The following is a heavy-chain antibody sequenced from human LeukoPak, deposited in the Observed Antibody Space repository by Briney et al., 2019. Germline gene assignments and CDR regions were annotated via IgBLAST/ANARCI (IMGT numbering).Heavy chain of an antibody. CDR1: GGSFSGYY. Sequence: AETLSLTCAVCGGSFSGYYRRWLRQAPGKGLEWVGYIYYSGSTNYNPSLKSRVTISVDTSKNQFSLKLSSVTAADTAVYYCAREVDYGGSYYYYYYMDVWGKGTTVTVSS. CDR2: IYYSGST. D-gene: IGHD4-23*01. V-gene: IGHV4-59*12. CDR3: AREVDYGGSYYYYYYMDV. J-gene: IGHJ6*03.